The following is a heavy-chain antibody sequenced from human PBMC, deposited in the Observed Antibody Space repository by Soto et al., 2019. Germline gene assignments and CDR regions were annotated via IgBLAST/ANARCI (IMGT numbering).Heavy chain of an antibody. CDR3: ARDATSIVPAAHWFDP. CDR2: IKQDGSEK. V-gene: IGHV3-7*03. J-gene: IGHJ5*02. D-gene: IGHD2-2*01. Sequence: PGGSLRLSCAASGFTFSSYWMSWVRQAPGKGLEWVANIKQDGSEKYYVDSVKGRFTISRDNAKNSMYLQMNGLRAEDTAVYYCARDATSIVPAAHWFDPWGQGTLVPVSS. CDR1: GFTFSSYW.